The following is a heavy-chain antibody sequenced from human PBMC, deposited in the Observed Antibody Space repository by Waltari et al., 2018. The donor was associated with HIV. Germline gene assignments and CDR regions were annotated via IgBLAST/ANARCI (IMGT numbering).Heavy chain of an antibody. V-gene: IGHV3-49*03. Sequence: EVQLVESGGGLVQPGRSLRLSCTASGFTFGVYAMSWFSQAPGKGLEWVGFIRSKAYGGTTEYAASVKGRFTISRDDSKSIAYLQMNSLKTEDTAVYYCTSQSRGMIVSWGQGTLVTVSS. CDR1: GFTFGVYA. D-gene: IGHD3-22*01. CDR2: IRSKAYGGTT. CDR3: TSQSRGMIVS. J-gene: IGHJ5*02.